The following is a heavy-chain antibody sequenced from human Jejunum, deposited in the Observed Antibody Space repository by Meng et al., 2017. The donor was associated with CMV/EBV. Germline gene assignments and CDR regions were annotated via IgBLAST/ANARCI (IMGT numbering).Heavy chain of an antibody. J-gene: IGHJ1*01. Sequence: VSGDSLSFNTYYWGWNRQPPGKGLEWIANIYYSGRTDYNPSLKSRVSITADPSKNQLSLHLTSVTAADTAVYYCARPDPKGEYFQHWGQGTLVTVSS. CDR2: IYYSGRT. V-gene: IGHV4-39*07. D-gene: IGHD1-14*01. CDR3: ARPDPKGEYFQH. CDR1: GDSLSFNTYY.